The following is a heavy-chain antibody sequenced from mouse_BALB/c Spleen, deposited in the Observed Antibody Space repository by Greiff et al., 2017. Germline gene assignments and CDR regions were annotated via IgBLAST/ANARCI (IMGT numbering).Heavy chain of an antibody. J-gene: IGHJ2*01. D-gene: IGHD2-1*01. V-gene: IGHV14-3*02. Sequence: EVQLQQSGAELVKPGASVKLSCTASGFSIKDTYMHWVKQRPEQGLEWIGRIDPATGNTKYDPKFQSMATITANTSSNTTYLQLSGLTSEDTAVYNSANGNYYFDYWGQGTTVTVSS. CDR3: ANGNYYFDY. CDR2: IDPATGNT. CDR1: GFSIKDTY.